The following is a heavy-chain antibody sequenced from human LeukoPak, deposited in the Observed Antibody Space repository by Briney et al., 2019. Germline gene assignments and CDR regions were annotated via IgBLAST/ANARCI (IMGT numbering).Heavy chain of an antibody. CDR3: AKQSYDSSGYPLFDY. Sequence: GSLRLSCAASGFTFSSHWMHWVRQAPGKGLVWVSRINSDGSSISYADSVKGRFTISRDNAKNTLYLQMNSLRAEDTAVYYCAKQSYDSSGYPLFDYWGQGTLVTVSS. CDR1: GFTFSSHW. D-gene: IGHD3-22*01. V-gene: IGHV3-74*01. J-gene: IGHJ4*02. CDR2: INSDGSSI.